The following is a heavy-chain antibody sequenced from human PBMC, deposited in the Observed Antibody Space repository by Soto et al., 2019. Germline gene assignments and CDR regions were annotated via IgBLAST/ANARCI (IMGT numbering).Heavy chain of an antibody. CDR3: TRAMPTQYGDAFDI. Sequence: EVQLVESGGGLVQPGGSLRLSCAASGFSFSAYSMNWVRQAPGKGLEWLSYISSSSSTIYCADSVQGRFTISRDNAKNSLYLQMNSLRDEDTAVYYCTRAMPTQYGDAFDIWGQGTMVTVSS. V-gene: IGHV3-48*02. J-gene: IGHJ3*02. CDR1: GFSFSAYS. D-gene: IGHD2-2*01. CDR2: ISSSSSTI.